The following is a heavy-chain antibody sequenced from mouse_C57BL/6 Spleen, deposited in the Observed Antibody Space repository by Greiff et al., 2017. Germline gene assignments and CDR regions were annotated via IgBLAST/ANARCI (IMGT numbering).Heavy chain of an antibody. D-gene: IGHD1-1*01. CDR1: GYTFTSYW. CDR3: ARTVVALYYAMDY. CDR2: SHPNSGRP. J-gene: IGHJ4*01. Sequence: QVQLQQPGAELVKPGASVKLSCKASGYTFTSYWMHWVKQRPGQGLAWIGMSHPNSGRPNYNEKFKSKATLTVDKSASTAYMQLSILTSEDSAVYYCARTVVALYYAMDYWGQGTSGTVSS. V-gene: IGHV1-64*01.